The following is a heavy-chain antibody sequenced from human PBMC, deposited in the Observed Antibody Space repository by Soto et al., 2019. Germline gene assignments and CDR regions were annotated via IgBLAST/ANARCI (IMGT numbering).Heavy chain of an antibody. CDR1: GFTVRSNY. V-gene: IGHV3-53*01. CDR3: ARDFPLSEYRFSGSYYYNY. J-gene: IGHJ4*02. Sequence: LSLSCAASGFTVRSNYMSWVRQAPGKGLEWISTIYSNGNTYYADSVKGRFTISRDKSKNTLYLQMNSLRAEDTAVYYCARDFPLSEYRFSGSYYYNYWGQGTLVTVSS. CDR2: IYSNGNT. D-gene: IGHD1-26*01.